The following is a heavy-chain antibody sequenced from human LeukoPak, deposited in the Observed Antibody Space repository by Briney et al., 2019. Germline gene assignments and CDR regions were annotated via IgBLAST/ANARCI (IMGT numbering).Heavy chain of an antibody. D-gene: IGHD3-10*01. CDR3: AREGIDRYGSGSYSLDY. V-gene: IGHV4-30-4*01. CDR1: GGSISSGDYY. CDR2: IYYSGST. J-gene: IGHJ4*02. Sequence: PSETLSLSCTVSGGSISSGDYYWGWIRQPPGQGLEWIGYIYYSGSTYYNPSLKRRVTISVDTSKNQFSLKLSSVTAADTAVYYGAREGIDRYGSGSYSLDYWGQGTLVTVSS.